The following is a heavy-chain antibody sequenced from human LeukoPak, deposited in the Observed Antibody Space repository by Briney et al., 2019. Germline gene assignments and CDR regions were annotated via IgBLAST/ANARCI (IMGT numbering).Heavy chain of an antibody. V-gene: IGHV5-51*01. CDR2: ISPDDSDI. Sequence: PGQSSQISCKGSGYSFTTYWIAWVRQMPGRGLEWMGIISPDDSDIRYSPTFQGHVTISADKSISTAYLQWSSLQASDTAMYYCARHEGSGSYYSYWGQGTLVTVSS. D-gene: IGHD1-26*01. CDR1: GYSFTTYW. CDR3: ARHEGSGSYYSY. J-gene: IGHJ4*02.